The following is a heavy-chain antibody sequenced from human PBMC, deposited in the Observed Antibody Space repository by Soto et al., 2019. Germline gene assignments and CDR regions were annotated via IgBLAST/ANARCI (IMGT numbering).Heavy chain of an antibody. CDR1: GFTFNSCA. J-gene: IGHJ3*02. CDR3: AKEYIVTTIADAFDI. Sequence: GGSLRLSCAASGFTFNSCAMTWVRQAPGKGLEWVSTISGSSSSTFYADSVKGRFTTSRDNSKNMLYLQMDGLRAEDTAVYYCAKEYIVTTIADAFDIWGQGTMVTVSS. V-gene: IGHV3-23*01. D-gene: IGHD5-12*01. CDR2: ISGSSSST.